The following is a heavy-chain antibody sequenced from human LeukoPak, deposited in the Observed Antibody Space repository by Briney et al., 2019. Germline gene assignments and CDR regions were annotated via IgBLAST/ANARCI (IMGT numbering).Heavy chain of an antibody. V-gene: IGHV6-1*01. CDR3: ARNLSPDFDY. CDR1: GETVSSNSVA. Sequence: SQTLSLTCAFCGETVSSNSVAWNCIRQSPSRGLEWLGRTYYRSKWLHEYALSVESRISINHDTSKNQFSLQLMSVTPEDTAVYSSARNLSPDFDYWGQGTLVTVSS. D-gene: IGHD1-14*01. J-gene: IGHJ4*02. CDR2: TYYRSKWLH.